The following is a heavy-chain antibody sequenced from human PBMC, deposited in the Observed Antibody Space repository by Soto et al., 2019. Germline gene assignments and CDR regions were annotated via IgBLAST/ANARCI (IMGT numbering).Heavy chain of an antibody. CDR1: GGTFSSYT. D-gene: IGHD4-17*01. V-gene: IGHV1-69*02. J-gene: IGHJ5*02. Sequence: ASVKVSCKASGGTFSSYTISWVRQAPGQGLEWMGRIIPILGIANYAQKFQGRVTITADKSTSTAYMELSSLRSEDTAVYYCARAPRADYGDAHWFDPWGQGTLVTVSS. CDR3: ARAPRADYGDAHWFDP. CDR2: IIPILGIA.